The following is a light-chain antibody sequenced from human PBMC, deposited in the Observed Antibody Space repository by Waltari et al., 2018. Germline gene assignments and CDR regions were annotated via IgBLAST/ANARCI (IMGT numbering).Light chain of an antibody. Sequence: DIEMTQSPDSLAVSLGERATLNCKSTQSVLYSSNNKNYLAWYQHKPGQPPKLLIYWASTRESGVPERFSGSGSGTDFTLTISSLQAEDVAVYYCQQHYNTPLTFGGGTKVEVK. CDR1: QSVLYSSNNKNY. CDR2: WAS. CDR3: QQHYNTPLT. J-gene: IGKJ4*01. V-gene: IGKV4-1*01.